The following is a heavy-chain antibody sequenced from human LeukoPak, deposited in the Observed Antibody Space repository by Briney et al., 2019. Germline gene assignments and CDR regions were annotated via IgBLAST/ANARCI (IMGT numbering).Heavy chain of an antibody. CDR3: AREFWEPDY. Sequence: GGSLRLSCAASQFIVSNTYMTWVRQAPGKGLEWVSLIYHDGSPHYADSVKGRFTISRDNAKNSLYLQMNSLRAEDTAEYYCAREFWEPDYWGQGTLVTVSS. J-gene: IGHJ4*02. D-gene: IGHD1-14*01. V-gene: IGHV3-53*01. CDR2: IYHDGSP. CDR1: QFIVSNTY.